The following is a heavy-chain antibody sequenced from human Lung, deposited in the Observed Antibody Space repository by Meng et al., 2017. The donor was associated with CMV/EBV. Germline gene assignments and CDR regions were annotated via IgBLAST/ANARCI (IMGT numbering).Heavy chain of an antibody. CDR2: IYYSGST. Sequence: SISIGDYYWSWIRQPPGKGLEWIGYIYYSGSTYYNPSLKSRVTISEDTSKNQFSLKLSSVTAADTAVYYCARVVRGSGTYYKRFDPWGQGTLVTVSS. J-gene: IGHJ5*02. V-gene: IGHV4-30-4*08. D-gene: IGHD3-10*01. CDR3: ARVVRGSGTYYKRFDP. CDR1: SISIGDYY.